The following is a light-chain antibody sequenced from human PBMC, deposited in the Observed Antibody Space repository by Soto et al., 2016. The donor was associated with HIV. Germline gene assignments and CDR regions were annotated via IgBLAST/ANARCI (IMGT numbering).Light chain of an antibody. J-gene: IGLJ2*01. V-gene: IGLV3-21*02. CDR3: QVWDVSSDLVV. CDR2: DDS. Sequence: SYELTQPPSVSVAPGETARITCGGNNIGTKSVHWYQQKPGQAPVLVVYDDSARPSEIPERFSGSNSGNTATLTISGVEAGDEADYYCQVWDVSSDLVVFGRRDQADR. CDR1: NIGTKS.